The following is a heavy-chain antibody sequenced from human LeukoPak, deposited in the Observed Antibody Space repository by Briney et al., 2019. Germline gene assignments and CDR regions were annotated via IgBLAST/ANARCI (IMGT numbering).Heavy chain of an antibody. CDR1: GYTFTSYG. V-gene: IGHV1-18*04. CDR2: ISAYNGNT. Sequence: GASVKVSCKASGYTFTSYGISWVRQAPGQGLEWMGWISAYNGNTNYAQKLQGRVTMTTDTSTSTAYMELRSLRSDDTAVYYCARVARTTGTTRSAFDIWGQGTMVTVSS. J-gene: IGHJ3*02. CDR3: ARVARTTGTTRSAFDI. D-gene: IGHD1-1*01.